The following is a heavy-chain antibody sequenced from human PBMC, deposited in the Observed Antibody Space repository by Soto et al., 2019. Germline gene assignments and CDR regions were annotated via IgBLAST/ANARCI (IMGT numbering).Heavy chain of an antibody. D-gene: IGHD3-16*01. CDR3: ARAPPGPAPRWGV. Sequence: SETLSLTCTVSNGSISSGGYSWSWIRQTPGKGLEWIGYIYPTGKTYYNPSLKNRATLSIDTSQNQFSLQLTSVTAADTAVYYCARAPPGPAPRWGVWGHGTTVTVS. J-gene: IGHJ6*02. CDR2: IYPTGKT. V-gene: IGHV4-30-2*01. CDR1: NGSISSGGYS.